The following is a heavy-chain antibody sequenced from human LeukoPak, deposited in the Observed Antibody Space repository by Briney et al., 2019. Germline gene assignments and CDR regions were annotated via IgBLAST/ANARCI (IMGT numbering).Heavy chain of an antibody. CDR3: ASSDYYDSSGYQSFDY. Sequence: GGSLRLSCAASGFTFSSFSMNWVRQAPGKGLEWVSYISSTSSTIYYADSVKGRFTISRDNAKNSLYLQMNSLRAEDTAVYYCASSDYYDSSGYQSFDYWGQGTLVTVSS. CDR1: GFTFSSFS. J-gene: IGHJ4*02. V-gene: IGHV3-48*04. CDR2: ISSTSSTI. D-gene: IGHD3-22*01.